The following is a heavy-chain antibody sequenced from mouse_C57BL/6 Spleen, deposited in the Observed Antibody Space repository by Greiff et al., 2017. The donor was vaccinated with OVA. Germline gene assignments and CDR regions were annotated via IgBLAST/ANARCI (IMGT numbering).Heavy chain of an antibody. CDR1: GFTFSDYG. D-gene: IGHD1-3*01. V-gene: IGHV5-15*04. Sequence: EVMLVESGGGLVQPGGSLKLSCAASGFTFSDYGMAWVRQAPRKGPEWVAFISNLAYSIYYADTVTGRFTISRENAKNTLYLEMSSLRSEDTAMYYCARHGVGFDYWGQGTTLTVSS. CDR2: ISNLAYSI. J-gene: IGHJ2*01. CDR3: ARHGVGFDY.